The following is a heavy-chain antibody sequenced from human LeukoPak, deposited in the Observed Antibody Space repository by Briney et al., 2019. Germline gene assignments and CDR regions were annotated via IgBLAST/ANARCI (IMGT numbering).Heavy chain of an antibody. J-gene: IGHJ4*02. CDR2: ISGSGGST. Sequence: GSLRLSCAASGFTFSSYAMSWVRQAPGKGLEWVSAISGSGGSTCYADSVKGRFTISRDNSKNTLYLQMNSLRAEDTAVYYCAKGTDGRRGEIFDYWGQGTLVTVSS. V-gene: IGHV3-23*01. D-gene: IGHD3-10*01. CDR1: GFTFSSYA. CDR3: AKGTDGRRGEIFDY.